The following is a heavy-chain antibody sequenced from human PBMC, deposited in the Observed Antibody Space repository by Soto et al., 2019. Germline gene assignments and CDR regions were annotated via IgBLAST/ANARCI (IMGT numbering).Heavy chain of an antibody. D-gene: IGHD2-2*01. V-gene: IGHV3-30-3*01. Sequence: PGGSLRLSCAASGFTFSSYAMHWVRQAPGKGLEWVAVTSYDGSNKYYADSVKGRFTISRDNSKNTLHLQMNSLRAEDTAVYYCARGPSSLTRFDYWGQGTLVTV. CDR3: ARGPSSLTRFDY. CDR2: TSYDGSNK. CDR1: GFTFSSYA. J-gene: IGHJ4*02.